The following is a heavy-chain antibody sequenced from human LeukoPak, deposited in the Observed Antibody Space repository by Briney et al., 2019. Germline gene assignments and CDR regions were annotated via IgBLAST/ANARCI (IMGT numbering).Heavy chain of an antibody. CDR1: GFTFSSNA. V-gene: IGHV3-30*04. CDR2: ISYDGSNK. D-gene: IGHD6-13*01. Sequence: GGSLRLSCAASGFTFSSNAMHWVRQAPGKGLEWVAIISYDGSNKYYADSVKGRFTISRDNAKNSLYLRMNSLRAEDTAVYYCARDGTRIAAAGTRGGYWGQGTLVTVSS. CDR3: ARDGTRIAAAGTRGGY. J-gene: IGHJ4*02.